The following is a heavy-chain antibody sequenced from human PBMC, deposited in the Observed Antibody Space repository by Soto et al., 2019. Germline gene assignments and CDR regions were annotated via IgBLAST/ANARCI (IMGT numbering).Heavy chain of an antibody. J-gene: IGHJ4*02. Sequence: GGSLRLSCAASGFTFSSYAMHWVRQAPGKGLEWVAVISYDGSNKYYADSVKGRFTISRDNSKNTLYLQMNSLRAEDTVGYYCASRHYDDEGLDYWGQGTLVTVSS. CDR2: ISYDGSNK. CDR3: ASRHYDDEGLDY. V-gene: IGHV3-30-3*01. CDR1: GFTFSSYA. D-gene: IGHD3-22*01.